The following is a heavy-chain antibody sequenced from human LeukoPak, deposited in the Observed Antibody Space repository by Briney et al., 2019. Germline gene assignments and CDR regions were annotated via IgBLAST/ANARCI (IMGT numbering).Heavy chain of an antibody. D-gene: IGHD1-26*01. J-gene: IGHJ6*03. CDR3: ARASWELLLLYYYYYMDV. CDR2: INSDGSST. CDR1: GFTFSSYW. Sequence: GGSLRLSCAASGFTFSSYWMHWVRQAPGKGLVWVSRINSDGSSTSYADSVKGRFTISRDNAKNTPYLQMNSLRAEDTAVYYCARASWELLLLYYYYYMDVWGKGTTVTISS. V-gene: IGHV3-74*01.